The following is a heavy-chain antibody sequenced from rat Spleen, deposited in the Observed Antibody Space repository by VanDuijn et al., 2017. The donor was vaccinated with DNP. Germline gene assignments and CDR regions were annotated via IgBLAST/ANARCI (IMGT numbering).Heavy chain of an antibody. CDR2: ISYDGSRT. D-gene: IGHD1-3*01. Sequence: EVQLVESGGGLVQSGRSLKLSCAASGFTFSDYAMAWVRQAPKKGLEWVATISYDGSRTYYRDSVKGRFTISRDNAKSTLYLQMNSLRSEDTATYYCARGNYGSYDYWGQGVIVTVSS. CDR3: ARGNYGSYDY. CDR1: GFTFSDYA. V-gene: IGHV5-17*01. J-gene: IGHJ2*01.